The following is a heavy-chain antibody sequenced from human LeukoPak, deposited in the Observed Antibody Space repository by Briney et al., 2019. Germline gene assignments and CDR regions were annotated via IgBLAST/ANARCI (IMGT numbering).Heavy chain of an antibody. CDR3: ARRTYGAPDY. V-gene: IGHV3-23*01. D-gene: IGHD4-17*01. Sequence: GGSLRLSCAVSGFTFTSYAMSWVRQAPGKGLEWVSSISGSSGSNTYYADSVKGRFTISRDNSRNMLYLQMSSLRADDTALYYFARRTYGAPDYWGRGTLVTVSS. CDR1: GFTFTSYA. J-gene: IGHJ4*02. CDR2: ISGSSGSNT.